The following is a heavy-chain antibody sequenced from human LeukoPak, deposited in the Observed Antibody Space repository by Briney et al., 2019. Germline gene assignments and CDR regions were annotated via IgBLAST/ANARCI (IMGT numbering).Heavy chain of an antibody. CDR2: INGVGAT. Sequence: GGSLRLSCAATGFAVVDHFMHWVRQAPGKGLEWVSTINGVGATFYADSVKGRFSISRDRFKNTFHLQMNSLRADDTAVNSCARRGVQGYMDVWGEGTTVTVSS. CDR1: GFAVVDHF. V-gene: IGHV3-23*01. J-gene: IGHJ6*03. CDR3: ARRGVQGYMDV. D-gene: IGHD1-26*01.